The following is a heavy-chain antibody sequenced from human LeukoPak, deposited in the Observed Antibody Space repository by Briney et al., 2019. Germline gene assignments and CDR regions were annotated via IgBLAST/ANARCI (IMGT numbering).Heavy chain of an antibody. Sequence: GGSLRLSCAASGFTFSSYAMHWVRQAPGKGLEWVAVISYDGSNKYYADSVKGRFTISRDNSKNTLYLQMNSLRAEDTAVYYCSGFDYWAREPWSPSPQ. CDR2: ISYDGSNK. CDR1: GFTFSSYA. J-gene: IGHJ4*02. V-gene: IGHV3-30-3*01. CDR3: SGFDY.